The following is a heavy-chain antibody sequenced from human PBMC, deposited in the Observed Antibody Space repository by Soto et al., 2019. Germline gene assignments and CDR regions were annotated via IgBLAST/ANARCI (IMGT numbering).Heavy chain of an antibody. V-gene: IGHV4-34*01. CDR3: ARARPSTMVRGAIWVKNWFDP. CDR1: GGSFSGYY. CDR2: INHSGST. Sequence: QVQLQQWGAGLLKPSETLSLTCAVYGGSFSGYYWSWIRQPPGKGLEWIGEINHSGSTNYNPSLKSRVTISVDTSKNQFSLKLSSVTAADTAVYYCARARPSTMVRGAIWVKNWFDPWGQGTLVTVSS. J-gene: IGHJ5*02. D-gene: IGHD3-10*01.